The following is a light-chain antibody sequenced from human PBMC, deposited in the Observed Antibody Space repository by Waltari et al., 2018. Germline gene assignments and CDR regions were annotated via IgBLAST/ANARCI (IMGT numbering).Light chain of an antibody. Sequence: DIQMTQPPSSLSASVGDTVTITCRASQGIGNYLNWFQQKPGKAPKLLIYAATTLQSGVPSRFSGSGSGTEFTLTINSLRPEDFATYYCLQHNSYPLTFGGGTKVEIK. CDR2: AAT. CDR3: LQHNSYPLT. V-gene: IGKV1-17*01. J-gene: IGKJ4*01. CDR1: QGIGNY.